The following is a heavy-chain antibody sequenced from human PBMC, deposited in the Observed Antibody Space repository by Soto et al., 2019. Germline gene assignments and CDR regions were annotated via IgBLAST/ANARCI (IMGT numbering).Heavy chain of an antibody. CDR2: ISASGGTT. CDR3: AKDLGNYYYDSSGYSSDGMDV. Sequence: EVQLLESGGRLVQPGGSLRLSCAASGFTFRSYAMNWVRQAPGKGLEWVSAISASGGTTYYADSVKGRFTISRDNSKNTLYLQMNSLRAEDTAVYYCAKDLGNYYYDSSGYSSDGMDVWGQGTTVTVSS. D-gene: IGHD3-22*01. J-gene: IGHJ6*02. V-gene: IGHV3-23*01. CDR1: GFTFRSYA.